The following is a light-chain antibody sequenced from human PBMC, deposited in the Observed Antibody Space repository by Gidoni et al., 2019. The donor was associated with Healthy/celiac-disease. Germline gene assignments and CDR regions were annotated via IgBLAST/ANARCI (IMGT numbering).Light chain of an antibody. CDR2: WAS. J-gene: IGKJ1*01. Sequence: ILLTHSPDSLAVSLGERATINCQSSQIVSYSSNNKNYLAWYQQKPGQPPKLLIYWASTRESGVPDRFSVSGSETDFTLTISSLQAEDVAVYYCQQYYSTPPTFGQGTKVEIK. CDR1: QIVSYSSNNKNY. V-gene: IGKV4-1*01. CDR3: QQYYSTPPT.